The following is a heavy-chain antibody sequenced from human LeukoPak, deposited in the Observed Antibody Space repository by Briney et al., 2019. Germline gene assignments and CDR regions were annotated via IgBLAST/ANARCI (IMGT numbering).Heavy chain of an antibody. CDR3: AKDQEYNYDVVGAFFAY. CDR2: ISGYGNNT. Sequence: PGGSLRLSCAASGFTFNTYAMNWVRQPPGKGLEWVSVISGYGNNTFYADSVKGRFTISRDNSKNTLYLQMNSLRVEDTAKYYCAKDQEYNYDVVGAFFAYWSQGTLVTVSS. CDR1: GFTFNTYA. V-gene: IGHV3-23*01. J-gene: IGHJ4*02. D-gene: IGHD3-16*01.